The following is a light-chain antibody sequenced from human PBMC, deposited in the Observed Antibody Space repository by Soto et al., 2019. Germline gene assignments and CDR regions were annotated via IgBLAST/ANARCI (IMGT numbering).Light chain of an antibody. CDR3: QSYDSSLSGSV. J-gene: IGLJ3*02. Sequence: QSVLTQPPSVSGAPGQTVTISCTGSSSNIGAGYDVSWYQQLPGTAPKLLIFGDTNRPSGVPDRFSGSHSGASASLAISGLQAEDDGDYYGQSYDSSLSGSVFCGGTKLTVL. V-gene: IGLV1-40*01. CDR2: GDT. CDR1: SSNIGAGYD.